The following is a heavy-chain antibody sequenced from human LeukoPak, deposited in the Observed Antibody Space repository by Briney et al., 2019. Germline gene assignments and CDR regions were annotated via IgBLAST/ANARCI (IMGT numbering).Heavy chain of an antibody. CDR3: ARDSYPYSSGERNAFDI. J-gene: IGHJ3*02. CDR2: IKSSGDDT. Sequence: GGSLRLSCAASRFMFGGYSMDWVRQAPGKGLEWVSYIKSSGDDTHYADSVKGRFTISRDNAKNFLYLQMNSLRAEDTAVYYCARDSYPYSSGERNAFDIWGQGTMVTVSS. CDR1: RFMFGGYS. D-gene: IGHD6-19*01. V-gene: IGHV3-48*01.